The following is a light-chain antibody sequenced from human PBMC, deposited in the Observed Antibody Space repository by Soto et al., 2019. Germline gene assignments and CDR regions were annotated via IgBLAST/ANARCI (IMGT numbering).Light chain of an antibody. V-gene: IGKV1-39*01. J-gene: IGKJ1*01. CDR2: AAS. CDR1: QSTSRY. Sequence: IQMTLSPSSLSASVGDRVTITCRASQSTSRYLNWYQQKPGKAPKLLMYAASSLPSGFPSRFSGSGSGTDFTLTIISLQSEDFATYDCKQRYTTLLTFGQGTKVEIK. CDR3: KQRYTTLLT.